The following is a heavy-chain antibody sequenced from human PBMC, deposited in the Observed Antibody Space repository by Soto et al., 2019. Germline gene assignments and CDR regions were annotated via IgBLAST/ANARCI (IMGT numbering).Heavy chain of an antibody. Sequence: QVQLQESGPGLVQPSQTLSLACTVSGGSITTVGNYWSWIRQFPGKGLEWIGHISYSGSTNSNPSLRSRSSMSVDTSKNQFSLELSSVTAADTAVYYCARLLGSGNYLGIFDAFDIWGQGTVVTVSS. CDR2: ISYSGST. CDR1: GGSITTVGNY. CDR3: ARLLGSGNYLGIFDAFDI. V-gene: IGHV4-31*03. J-gene: IGHJ3*02. D-gene: IGHD1-26*01.